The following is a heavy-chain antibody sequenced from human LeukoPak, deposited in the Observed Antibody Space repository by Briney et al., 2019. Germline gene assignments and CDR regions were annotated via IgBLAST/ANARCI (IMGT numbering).Heavy chain of an antibody. CDR2: ISSSSSTI. V-gene: IGHV3-48*01. CDR1: GFTFSSYS. Sequence: GGSLRLSCAASGFTFSSYSMNWVRQAPGKGLEWVSYISSSSSTIYYADSVKGRFTISRDNAKSSLFLQMNSLRAEDTAVYYCARHRSGGSQDDAFDIWGQGTMVTVSS. J-gene: IGHJ3*02. CDR3: ARHRSGGSQDDAFDI. D-gene: IGHD2-15*01.